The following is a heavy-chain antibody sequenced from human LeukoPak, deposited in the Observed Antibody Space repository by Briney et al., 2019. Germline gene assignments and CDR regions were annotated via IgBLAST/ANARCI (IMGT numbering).Heavy chain of an antibody. CDR1: GYSVTSYG. V-gene: IGHV1-18*04. CDR3: ARRHCSSTTCYPLDY. Sequence: GASVKVSCKASGYSVTSYGISWVRQAPGQGLEWMGWSSAYNGSTNYAQKLQGRVTMTTDTSTSTAYMELRSLRSDDTAVYYCARRHCSSTTCYPLDYWGQGTLVTVSS. D-gene: IGHD2-2*01. CDR2: SSAYNGST. J-gene: IGHJ4*02.